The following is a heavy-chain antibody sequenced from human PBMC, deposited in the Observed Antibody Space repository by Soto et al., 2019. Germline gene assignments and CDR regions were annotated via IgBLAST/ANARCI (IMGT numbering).Heavy chain of an antibody. Sequence: QVQLVQSGAEVKKPGSSVKVSCKTSGGTFSNYGLTWVRQAPGQGLEWMGGIIPIFDLANYAQKFQGRVTITADESTSTAYMELNRLRSEDTAVYYCARVSIPGVTTPSGAFDIWGQGTMVTVSS. CDR1: GGTFSNYG. J-gene: IGHJ3*02. V-gene: IGHV1-69*01. CDR2: IIPIFDLA. D-gene: IGHD1-26*01. CDR3: ARVSIPGVTTPSGAFDI.